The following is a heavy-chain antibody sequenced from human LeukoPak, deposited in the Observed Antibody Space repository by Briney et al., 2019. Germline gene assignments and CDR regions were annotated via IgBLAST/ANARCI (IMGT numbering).Heavy chain of an antibody. J-gene: IGHJ4*02. D-gene: IGHD3-22*01. CDR2: IYPGDSDT. CDR3: ARSRYYYYDSSGYYEFDY. CDR1: GYSFTSYW. Sequence: GESLKISCKGSGYSFTSYWIGWVRQMPGKGLGWMGIIYPGDSDTRYSPSFQGQVTISADKSISTAYLQWSSLKASDTAMYYCARSRYYYYDSSGYYEFDYWGQGTLVTVSS. V-gene: IGHV5-51*01.